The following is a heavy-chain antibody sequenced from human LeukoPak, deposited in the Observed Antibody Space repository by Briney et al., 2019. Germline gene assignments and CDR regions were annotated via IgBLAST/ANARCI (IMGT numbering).Heavy chain of an antibody. CDR1: GGSISSHY. CDR2: IYYSGSN. Sequence: SETLSLTCTVSGGSISSHYWSWIRQPPGKGLEWIGYIYYSGSNNYNPSLKSRVTISVDTSKNQFSLKLSSVTAADTAVYYCARQSGWMDYLDPWGQGTLVTVSS. D-gene: IGHD6-19*01. J-gene: IGHJ5*02. CDR3: ARQSGWMDYLDP. V-gene: IGHV4-59*08.